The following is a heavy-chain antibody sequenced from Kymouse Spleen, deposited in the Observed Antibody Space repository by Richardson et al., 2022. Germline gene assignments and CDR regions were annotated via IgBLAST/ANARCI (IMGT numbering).Heavy chain of an antibody. V-gene: IGHV4-39*01. J-gene: IGHJ4*02. CDR1: GGSISSSSYY. D-gene: IGHD4-17*01. Sequence: QLQLQESGPGLVKPSETLSLTCTVSGGSISSSSYYWGWIRQPPGKGLEWIGSIYYSGSTYYNPSLKSRVTISVDTSKNQFSLKLSSVTAADTAVYYCARAVTTSYYFDYWGQGTLVTVSS. CDR2: IYYSGST. CDR3: ARAVTTSYYFDY.